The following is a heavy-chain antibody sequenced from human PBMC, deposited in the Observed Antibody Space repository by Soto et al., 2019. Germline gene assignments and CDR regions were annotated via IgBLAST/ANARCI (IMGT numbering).Heavy chain of an antibody. V-gene: IGHV4-39*01. CDR2: IYYSGST. D-gene: IGHD1-26*01. CDR1: GSALSSGVYF. CDR3: ARHTLTIVGATEIWFDP. Sequence: SETLSLTCTVSGSALSSGVYFYTWVRQPPGKGLEWLGCIYYSGSTYYNPSLKSRVTISVDTSKNQFSLKLSSVTAADTAVYYCARHTLTIVGATEIWFDPWGQGTLVNVSS. J-gene: IGHJ5*02.